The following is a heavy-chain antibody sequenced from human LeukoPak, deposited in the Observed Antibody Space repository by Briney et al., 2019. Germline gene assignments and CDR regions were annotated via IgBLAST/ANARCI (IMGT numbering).Heavy chain of an antibody. J-gene: IGHJ6*04. CDR3: ARALYYYGSGTKDPGSNYYGMDV. CDR2: INPSGGST. D-gene: IGHD3-10*01. Sequence: KPGASVKVSCKASGYTFTSYYMHWVRQAPGQGLEWMGIINPSGGSTSYAQRFQGRVTMTRDTSTSTVYMELSSLRSEDTAVYYCARALYYYGSGTKDPGSNYYGMDVWGKGTTVTVSS. V-gene: IGHV1-46*01. CDR1: GYTFTSYY.